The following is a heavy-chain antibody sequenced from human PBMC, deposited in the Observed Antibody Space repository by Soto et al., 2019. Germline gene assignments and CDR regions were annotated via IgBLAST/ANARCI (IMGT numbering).Heavy chain of an antibody. CDR1: GYVFTTSA. Sequence: SVKVSCKASGYVFTTSAIHWVRQGAGQRLEWLGWINPATGDTKYSQDFRGRVTFTLDTSATTAYMALTSLTSHDTAVYYCARAAGRSKLLPYYFDPWGQGTLVTVSS. CDR3: ARAAGRSKLLPYYFDP. V-gene: IGHV1-3*01. CDR2: INPATGDT. D-gene: IGHD3-22*01. J-gene: IGHJ5*02.